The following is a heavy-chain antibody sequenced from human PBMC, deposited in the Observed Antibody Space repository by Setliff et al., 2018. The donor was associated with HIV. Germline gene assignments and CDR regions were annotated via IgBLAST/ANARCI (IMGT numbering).Heavy chain of an antibody. V-gene: IGHV4-39*01. CDR2: ISYTGIT. Sequence: SETLSLTCTVSGGSISRGSYSWGWIRQPPGKGLEWIGSISYTGITNYNPSLKSRVTISVDTSQNQFSLKLSSVTAADTAVYYCARRDGYSYGFYFDYWGQGTLVTVSS. CDR1: GGSISRGSYS. CDR3: ARRDGYSYGFYFDY. J-gene: IGHJ4*02. D-gene: IGHD5-18*01.